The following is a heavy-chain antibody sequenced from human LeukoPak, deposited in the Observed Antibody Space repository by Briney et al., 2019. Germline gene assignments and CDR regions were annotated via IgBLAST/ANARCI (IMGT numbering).Heavy chain of an antibody. Sequence: GGSLRLSCAASGFTFSSYSMNWVRQAPGKGLEWVSSISSSSSYIYYADSVKGRFTISRDNAKNSPYLQMNSLRAEDTAVYYCASSGWYYDFWSGLNWFDPWGQGTLVTVSS. CDR2: ISSSSSYI. J-gene: IGHJ5*02. CDR1: GFTFSSYS. V-gene: IGHV3-21*01. CDR3: ASSGWYYDFWSGLNWFDP. D-gene: IGHD3-3*01.